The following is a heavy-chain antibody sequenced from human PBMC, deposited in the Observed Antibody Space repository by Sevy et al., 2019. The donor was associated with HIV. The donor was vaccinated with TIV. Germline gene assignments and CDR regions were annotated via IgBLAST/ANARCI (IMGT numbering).Heavy chain of an antibody. Sequence: GGSLRLSCAASGFTFSNAWMSWVRQAPGKGLEWVGRIKSKTDGGTTDYAAPVKGRFTISRDDSKNTLYLQMNSLKTEDTAVYYCTIPYSSCWTFDYWGQGTLVTVSS. V-gene: IGHV3-15*01. CDR1: GFTFSNAW. CDR2: IKSKTDGGTT. J-gene: IGHJ4*02. D-gene: IGHD6-19*01. CDR3: TIPYSSCWTFDY.